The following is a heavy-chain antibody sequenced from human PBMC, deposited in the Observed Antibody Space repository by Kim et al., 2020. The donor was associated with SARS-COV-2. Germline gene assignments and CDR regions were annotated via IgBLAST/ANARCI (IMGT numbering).Heavy chain of an antibody. V-gene: IGHV3-13*01. CDR1: GFTFSGYD. D-gene: IGHD4-4*01. Sequence: GGSLRLSCAASGFTFSGYDMHWVRQATGKGLEWVSAIGTAGDTYYPGSVKGRFTISRENAKNSLYLQMNSLRAGDTAVYYCARATTVTTGFRSYYYYYYIGVGGKGTTVTVSS. CDR2: IGTAGDT. CDR3: ARATTVTTGFRSYYYYYYIGV. J-gene: IGHJ6*03.